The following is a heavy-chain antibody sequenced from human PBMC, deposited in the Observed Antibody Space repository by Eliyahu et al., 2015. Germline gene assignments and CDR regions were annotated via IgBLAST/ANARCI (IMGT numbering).Heavy chain of an antibody. CDR1: GFXFXXYX. CDR3: ASRLGYYGSGNRKELDY. D-gene: IGHD3-10*01. CDR2: ISSSSSYI. Sequence: EVQLVESGGGLVKPGGXLRLSCAASGFXFXXYXMNWVRQAPGKGLEWVSSISSSSSYIYYADSVKGRFTISRDNAKNSLYLQMNSLRAEDTAVYYCASRLGYYGSGNRKELDYWGQGTLVTVSS. J-gene: IGHJ4*02. V-gene: IGHV3-21*01.